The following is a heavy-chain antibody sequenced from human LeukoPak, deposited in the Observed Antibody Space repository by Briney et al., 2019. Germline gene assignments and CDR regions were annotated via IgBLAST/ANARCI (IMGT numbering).Heavy chain of an antibody. V-gene: IGHV3-11*01. CDR1: GFTFSDYY. D-gene: IGHD1-26*01. Sequence: GGSLRLSCAASGFTFSDYYMSWIRQAPGKGLEWVSYISSSGSTIYYADSVKGRFTISRDNAKNSLYLQMNSLRAEDTAVYYCASYSGSYYSSRAPGYWGQGTLVTVSS. J-gene: IGHJ4*02. CDR3: ASYSGSYYSSRAPGY. CDR2: ISSSGSTI.